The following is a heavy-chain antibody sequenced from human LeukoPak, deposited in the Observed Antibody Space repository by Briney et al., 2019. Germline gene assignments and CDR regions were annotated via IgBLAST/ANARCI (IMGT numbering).Heavy chain of an antibody. Sequence: QAGGSLRLSCAASGFSFSNYGMNWVRQAPGKGLEWVSGITGNGGTTYYADSVKGRFTISRDNAKDSLYLQMNSLRAEDTAVYYCARRGCSSTSCYGDYWGQGTLVTVSS. V-gene: IGHV3-23*01. D-gene: IGHD2-2*01. CDR3: ARRGCSSTSCYGDY. J-gene: IGHJ4*02. CDR2: ITGNGGTT. CDR1: GFSFSNYG.